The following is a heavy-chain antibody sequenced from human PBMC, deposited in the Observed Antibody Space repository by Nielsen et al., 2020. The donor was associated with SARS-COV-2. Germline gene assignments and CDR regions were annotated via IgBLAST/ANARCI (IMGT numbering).Heavy chain of an antibody. CDR1: GFTFSSYW. J-gene: IGHJ4*02. D-gene: IGHD1-14*01. V-gene: IGHV3-9*01. CDR3: TKESAPASEGY. CDR2: ISWNSDYI. Sequence: SLKISCAASGFTFSSYWMHWVRQAPGKGLEWVSGISWNSDYIDYADSVRGRFTISRDNAKNSLYLQMNSLRAEDTALYYCTKESAPASEGYWGQGTQVTVSS.